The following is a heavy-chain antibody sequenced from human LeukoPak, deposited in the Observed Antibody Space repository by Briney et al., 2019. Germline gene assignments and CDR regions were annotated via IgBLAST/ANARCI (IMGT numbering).Heavy chain of an antibody. V-gene: IGHV3-13*04. J-gene: IGHJ5*02. CDR2: IGTTGDT. CDR3: ARGDILTDYSFDP. Sequence: GGSLGLSCAASGFTFSNYDMHWVRQATGKGLEWVSGIGTTGDTYYPASVKGRFTISRENAKNSLYLQMNSLRAGDTAVYYCARGDILTDYSFDPWGQGTLVIVSS. CDR1: GFTFSNYD. D-gene: IGHD3-9*01.